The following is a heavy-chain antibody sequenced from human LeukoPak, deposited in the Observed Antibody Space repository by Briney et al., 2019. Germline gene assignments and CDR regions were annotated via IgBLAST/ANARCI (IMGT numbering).Heavy chain of an antibody. Sequence: PSETLSLTCTVSGGSISSGSYYWGWIRQPPGKGLEWIGSIYYSGSTYYNPSLKSRVTISVDTSKNQFSLKLSSVTAADTAVYYCARHMAAAYYYYGMDVWGQGTTVTVSS. D-gene: IGHD6-13*01. CDR1: GGSISSGSYY. CDR2: IYYSGST. J-gene: IGHJ6*02. V-gene: IGHV4-39*01. CDR3: ARHMAAAYYYYGMDV.